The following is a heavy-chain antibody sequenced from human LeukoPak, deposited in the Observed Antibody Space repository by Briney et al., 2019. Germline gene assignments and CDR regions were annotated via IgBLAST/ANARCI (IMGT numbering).Heavy chain of an antibody. CDR2: ISGSGGST. Sequence: GGSLRLSCAASGFTFSSYAMSWVRQARGQGLEGVSAISGSGGSTYYADSVKGRFTISRDNSKNTLYLQMNSLRAEDTAVYYCAKHSEKYSGSYFRYWGQGTLVTVSS. CDR1: GFTFSSYA. V-gene: IGHV3-23*01. D-gene: IGHD1-26*01. J-gene: IGHJ4*02. CDR3: AKHSEKYSGSYFRY.